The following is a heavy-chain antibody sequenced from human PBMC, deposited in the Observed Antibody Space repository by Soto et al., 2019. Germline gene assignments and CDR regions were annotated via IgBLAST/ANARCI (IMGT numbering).Heavy chain of an antibody. Sequence: SETLSLTCAVYGGSFSGYYWSWIRQPPGKGLEWIGEINHSGSTNYNPSLKSRVTISVDTSKNQFSLKLSSVTAADTAVYYCARVTQLWLLDYWGQGTLVTVSS. J-gene: IGHJ4*02. CDR1: GGSFSGYY. V-gene: IGHV4-34*01. D-gene: IGHD5-18*01. CDR2: INHSGST. CDR3: ARVTQLWLLDY.